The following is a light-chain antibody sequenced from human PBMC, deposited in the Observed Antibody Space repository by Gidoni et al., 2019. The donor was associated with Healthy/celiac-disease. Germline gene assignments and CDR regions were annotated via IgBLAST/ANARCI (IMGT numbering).Light chain of an antibody. Sequence: DIQLTQSPSFLSASVGDRVPLTCRASQGISSYLAWYQQKPGKAPKLLIYAASTLQSGVPSRCSGSGSGTEFTLTISSLQPEDFATYYCQQLNSYPFFGPGTKVDIK. CDR2: AAS. CDR3: QQLNSYPF. CDR1: QGISSY. V-gene: IGKV1-9*01. J-gene: IGKJ3*01.